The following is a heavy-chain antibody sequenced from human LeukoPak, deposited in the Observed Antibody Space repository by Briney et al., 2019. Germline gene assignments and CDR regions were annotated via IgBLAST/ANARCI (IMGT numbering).Heavy chain of an antibody. CDR3: ARAKEWGNDY. CDR1: GFTFSTYA. V-gene: IGHV3-64*01. D-gene: IGHD7-27*01. J-gene: IGHJ4*02. CDR2: ISSNGGST. Sequence: GGSLRLSCAASGFTFSTYAIHWVRQAPGKGLEYVSGISSNGGSTHYANSVKGRFTISRDNSKDTLYLQMGSLTSEDMAVYYCARAKEWGNDYWGQGTLVTVSS.